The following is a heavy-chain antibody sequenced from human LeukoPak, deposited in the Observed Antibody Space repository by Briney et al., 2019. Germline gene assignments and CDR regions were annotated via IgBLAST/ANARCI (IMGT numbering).Heavy chain of an antibody. CDR2: IYYSGST. J-gene: IGHJ4*02. V-gene: IGHV4-39*07. Sequence: PSETLSLTCTVSGGSISSSSYYWGWIRQPPGKGVEWIGSIYYSGSTYYNPSLKSRVTISVDTSKNQFSLKLSSVTAEDTAVYYCARAPDFWSGYYSIRVYYFDYWGQGTLVTVSS. CDR1: GGSISSSSYY. D-gene: IGHD3-3*01. CDR3: ARAPDFWSGYYSIRVYYFDY.